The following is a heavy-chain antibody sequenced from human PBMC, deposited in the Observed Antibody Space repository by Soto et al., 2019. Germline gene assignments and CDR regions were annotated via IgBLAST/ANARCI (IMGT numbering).Heavy chain of an antibody. CDR2: ISYDGSNK. V-gene: IGHV3-30-3*01. CDR3: AREPDSSGYYVDY. J-gene: IGHJ4*02. CDR1: GFTFSSYA. Sequence: QVQLVESGGGVVHPGRSLRLSCAASGFTFSSYAMHWVRQAPGKGMEWVAVISYDGSNKYYADSVKGRFTISGDNSKNTLYLQMNSLRAEDTAVYYCAREPDSSGYYVDYWGQGTLVTVSS. D-gene: IGHD3-22*01.